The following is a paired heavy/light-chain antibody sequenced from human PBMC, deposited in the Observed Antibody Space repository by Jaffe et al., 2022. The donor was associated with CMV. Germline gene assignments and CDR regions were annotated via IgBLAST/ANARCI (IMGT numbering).Light chain of an antibody. Sequence: DIQMTQSPSSLSASVGDRVTITCRASQSISSYLNWYQQKPGKAPKLLIYAASSLQSGVPSRFSGSGSGTDFTLTISSLQPEDFATYYCQQSYSTRVTFGQGTKLEIK. CDR3: QQSYSTRVT. CDR2: AAS. J-gene: IGKJ2*01. CDR1: QSISSY. V-gene: IGKV1-39*01.
Heavy chain of an antibody. J-gene: IGHJ4*02. V-gene: IGHV3-15*01. Sequence: EVQLVESGGGLVKPGGSLRLSCAASGFTFSNAWMSWVRQAPGKGLEWVGRIKSKTDGGTTDYAAPVKGRFTISRDDSKNTLYLQMNSLKTEDTAVYYCTTDPLSSYDYVWGSYRVNPNFDYWGQGTLVTVSS. CDR1: GFTFSNAW. CDR2: IKSKTDGGTT. CDR3: TTDPLSSYDYVWGSYRVNPNFDY. D-gene: IGHD3-16*02.